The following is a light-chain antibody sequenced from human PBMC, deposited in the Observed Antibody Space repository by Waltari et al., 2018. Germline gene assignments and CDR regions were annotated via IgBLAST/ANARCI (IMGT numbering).Light chain of an antibody. CDR3: TSYTTSRTWV. Sequence: QSALTQPASVSGSPGQSITISCTGTSSDVRAYDYVSWYQQQPGKAPQLIIYEVRDRPPGVPNRFSGSKSGYTAFLTISGLQAEDEADYYCTSYTTSRTWVFGGGTKLTVL. CDR2: EVR. V-gene: IGLV2-14*01. CDR1: SSDVRAYDY. J-gene: IGLJ3*02.